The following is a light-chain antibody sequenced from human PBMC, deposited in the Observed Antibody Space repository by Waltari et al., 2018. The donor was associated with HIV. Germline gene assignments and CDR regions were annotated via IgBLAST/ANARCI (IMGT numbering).Light chain of an antibody. J-gene: IGKJ2*01. CDR3: QQYNSYVMYT. CDR2: KAS. Sequence: DLQMTQSPSTLSASVGDRVTITGRASQSISSWFAWYQQKPGKAPKLLIYKASSLESGVPSRFSGSGSGTEFTLTISSLQPDDFATYYCQQYNSYVMYTFGQGTKLEIK. CDR1: QSISSW. V-gene: IGKV1-5*03.